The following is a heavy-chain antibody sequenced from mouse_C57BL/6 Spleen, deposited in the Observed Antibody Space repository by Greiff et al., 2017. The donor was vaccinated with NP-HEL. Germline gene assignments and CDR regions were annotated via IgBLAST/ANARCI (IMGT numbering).Heavy chain of an antibody. D-gene: IGHD1-1*01. CDR1: GFTFSDYG. J-gene: IGHJ1*03. CDR2: ISSGSSTI. V-gene: IGHV5-17*01. CDR3: ARGATVVARDWYFDV. Sequence: EVKLMESGGGLVKPGGSLKLSCAASGFTFSDYGMHWVRQAPEKGLEWVAYISSGSSTIYYADTVKGRFTISRDNAKNTLFLQMTSLRSEDTAMYYCARGATVVARDWYFDVWGTGTTVTVSS.